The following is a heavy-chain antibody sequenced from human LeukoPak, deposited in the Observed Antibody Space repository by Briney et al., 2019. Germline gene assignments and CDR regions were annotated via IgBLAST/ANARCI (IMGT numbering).Heavy chain of an antibody. V-gene: IGHV3-48*01. D-gene: IGHD3-10*01. CDR2: ISSSSDII. Sequence: GGSLRLSCAASGLTFSGYSMNWVRQAPGKGLEWISYISSSSDIIYNADSVKGRFTISRDNAKNSLFLQMNSLRAEDTAVYYCARESSGVLGFDYWGQGTLVTVSS. CDR1: GLTFSGYS. J-gene: IGHJ4*02. CDR3: ARESSGVLGFDY.